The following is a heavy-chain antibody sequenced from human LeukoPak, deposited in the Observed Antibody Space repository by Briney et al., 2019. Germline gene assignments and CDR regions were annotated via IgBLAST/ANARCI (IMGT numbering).Heavy chain of an antibody. Sequence: PSETLSLTCAVYGGSFSAYYWSWIRQTPGKGLEWIGEINHSGSTNYNPSLKSRVTISVDTSKNQFFLKLSSVTAADTAVYYCARRRAVAGTWYFDLWGRGTLVTVSS. D-gene: IGHD6-19*01. J-gene: IGHJ2*01. CDR2: INHSGST. V-gene: IGHV4-34*01. CDR1: GGSFSAYY. CDR3: ARRRAVAGTWYFDL.